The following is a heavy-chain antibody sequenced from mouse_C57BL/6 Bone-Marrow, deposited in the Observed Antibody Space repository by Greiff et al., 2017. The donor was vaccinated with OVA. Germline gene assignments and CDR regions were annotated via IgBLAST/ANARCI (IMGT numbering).Heavy chain of an antibody. CDR2: ISSGRSTI. Sequence: EVHLVESGGGLVKPGGSLKLSCAASGFTFSDYGMHCVRQAPETGLEWVAYISSGRSTIYYAATVKGRFTISRDNAKNTLVMEMTSLRSEETAMYYCATGSYYYGSSGYARDYWGQGTSVTVSS. J-gene: IGHJ4*01. D-gene: IGHD1-1*01. CDR1: GFTFSDYG. V-gene: IGHV5-17*01. CDR3: ATGSYYYGSSGYARDY.